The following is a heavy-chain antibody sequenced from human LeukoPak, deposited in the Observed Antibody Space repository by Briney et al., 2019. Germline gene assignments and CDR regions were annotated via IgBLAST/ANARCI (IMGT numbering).Heavy chain of an antibody. V-gene: IGHV1-8*01. Sequence: GASVKVSCKASGYTSTSYDINWVRQATGQGLEWMGWMNPNSGNTGYAQKFQGRVTMTRNTSISTAYMELSSLRSEDTAVYYCARVRVILTTMASFAYWGQGSLVTVSP. CDR1: GYTSTSYD. CDR2: MNPNSGNT. J-gene: IGHJ4*02. D-gene: IGHD3-9*01. CDR3: ARVRVILTTMASFAY.